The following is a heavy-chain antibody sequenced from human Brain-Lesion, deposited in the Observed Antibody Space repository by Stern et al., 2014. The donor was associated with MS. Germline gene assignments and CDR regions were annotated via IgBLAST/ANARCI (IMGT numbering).Heavy chain of an antibody. D-gene: IGHD2-15*01. Sequence: QVQLVQSGPGLVKPSETLSLTCTVAGGSVSSTSYAWAWIRQPPGKGLEGIGTIYYSGNTYYSPSLKSRLTISLDPSTNQFSLQLGFVTAADTAVYYCAGEEDIRYCSGGSCTGNWFDPWGQGTLVTVSS. J-gene: IGHJ5*02. CDR3: AGEEDIRYCSGGSCTGNWFDP. CDR1: GGSVSSTSYA. CDR2: IYYSGNT. V-gene: IGHV4-39*01.